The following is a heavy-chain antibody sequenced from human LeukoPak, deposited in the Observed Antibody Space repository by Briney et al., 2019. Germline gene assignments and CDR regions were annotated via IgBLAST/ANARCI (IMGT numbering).Heavy chain of an antibody. Sequence: ASVKVSCKASGYTFTSSGFSWVRQAPGQGLEWMGWISVYNGNTSYAQKLQGRVTMTTDTSTSTAYMELRSLRSDDTAVYYCARDIAAAGTKTVDYWGQGTLVTVSS. CDR3: ARDIAAAGTKTVDY. V-gene: IGHV1-18*01. CDR2: ISVYNGNT. D-gene: IGHD6-13*01. CDR1: GYTFTSSG. J-gene: IGHJ4*02.